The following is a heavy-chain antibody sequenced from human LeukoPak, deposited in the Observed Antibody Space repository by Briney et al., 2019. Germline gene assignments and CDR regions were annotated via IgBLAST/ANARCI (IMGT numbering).Heavy chain of an antibody. CDR1: AYSYTTYW. V-gene: IGHV5-51*01. Sequence: GQSLPISCKGSAYSYTTYWIGWVRQMPGKGLEWMGIINPSDSDTRYSPSFQCQVTISADKSFSAAYLQWRSLKASDTAMYYCARWQLANGAFDIWGRGTIVTVSS. CDR3: ARWQLANGAFDI. D-gene: IGHD6-6*01. CDR2: INPSDSDT. J-gene: IGHJ3*02.